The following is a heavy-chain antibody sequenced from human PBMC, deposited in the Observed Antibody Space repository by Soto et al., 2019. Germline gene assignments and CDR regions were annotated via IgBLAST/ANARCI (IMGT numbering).Heavy chain of an antibody. J-gene: IGHJ4*02. CDR2: IYPSGGST. D-gene: IGHD3-3*01. CDR3: AKDPKSGTIFGSYFFDY. V-gene: IGHV1-46*01. CDR1: GYTFTNYY. Sequence: ASVKVSCKASGYTFTNYYMHWVRQAPGQGLEWMGIIYPSGGSTRNAQKFQGRVTMTRDTSTSTVYMELSSLRAEDTAVYYCAKDPKSGTIFGSYFFDYWGLGTLVTVSS.